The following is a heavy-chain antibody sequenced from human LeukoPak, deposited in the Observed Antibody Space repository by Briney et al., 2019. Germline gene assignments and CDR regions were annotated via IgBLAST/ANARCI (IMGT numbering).Heavy chain of an antibody. CDR2: INPNSGGT. V-gene: IGHV1-2*02. CDR3: ARENVDCFDY. D-gene: IGHD1-1*01. CDR1: GYTFTGNH. J-gene: IGHJ4*02. Sequence: ASVKVSCKASGYTFTGNHIHWVRQAPGQGLEWMGWINPNSGGTNYAQKFQGRVTMTRDTSISTAYMELSRLRSDDTAVYYCARENVDCFDYRGQGTLVTVSS.